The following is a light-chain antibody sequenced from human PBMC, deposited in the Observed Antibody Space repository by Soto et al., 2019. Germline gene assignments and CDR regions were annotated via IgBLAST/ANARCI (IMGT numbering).Light chain of an antibody. J-gene: IGKJ4*01. CDR1: QSISSY. V-gene: IGKV1-39*01. CDR2: AAS. Sequence: DIQMTQSPSSLSASVGDRVTITCLARQSISSYLNWYQQKPGKVPKPLIYAASSLQRGDASRFSDSGSGTEFTLTITSLQPEDFATYYCQQSYSTPFTFGGGTKGEFK. CDR3: QQSYSTPFT.